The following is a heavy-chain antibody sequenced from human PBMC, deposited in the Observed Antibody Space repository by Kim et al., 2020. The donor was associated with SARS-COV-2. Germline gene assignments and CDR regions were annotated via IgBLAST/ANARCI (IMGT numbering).Heavy chain of an antibody. CDR1: GGSISSGGYY. V-gene: IGHV4-31*03. CDR3: AGAELFIAAAGNWFDP. J-gene: IGHJ5*02. CDR2: IYYSGST. Sequence: SETLSLTCTVSGGSISSGGYYWSWIRQHPGKGLEWIWYIYYSGSTYYNPSLKSRVTISVDTSKNQFSLKLSSVTAADTGVYYCAGAELFIAAAGNWFDPWGQGTLVTVSS. D-gene: IGHD6-13*01.